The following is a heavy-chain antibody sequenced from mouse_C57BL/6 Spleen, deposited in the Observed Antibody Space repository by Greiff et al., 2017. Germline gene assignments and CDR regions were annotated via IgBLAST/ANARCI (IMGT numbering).Heavy chain of an antibody. CDR1: GFTFSSYG. D-gene: IGHD2-1*01. Sequence: EVMLVESGGDLVKPGGSLKLSCAASGFTFSSYGMSWVRQTPDKRLEWVATISSGGSYTYYPDSVKGRFTISRDNAKNTLYLQMSSLKSEDTAMYYCARQIYYGNPYYCDYWGQGTTLTVSS. CDR3: ARQIYYGNPYYCDY. CDR2: ISSGGSYT. J-gene: IGHJ2*01. V-gene: IGHV5-6*01.